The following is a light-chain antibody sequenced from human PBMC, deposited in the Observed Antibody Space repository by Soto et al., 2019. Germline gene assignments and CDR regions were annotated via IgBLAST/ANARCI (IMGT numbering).Light chain of an antibody. CDR3: CSYAGSYSLM. CDR1: SSDVGAYHY. J-gene: IGLJ3*02. CDR2: DIN. Sequence: QSAPTQPRSVSGSPGLSVAISCTGTSSDVGAYHYVSWYQHHPGKAPKLMIYDINKRPSGVPDRFSGSKSGNTASLTISGLQAEDEADYYCCSYAGSYSLMFGGGTKLTVL. V-gene: IGLV2-11*01.